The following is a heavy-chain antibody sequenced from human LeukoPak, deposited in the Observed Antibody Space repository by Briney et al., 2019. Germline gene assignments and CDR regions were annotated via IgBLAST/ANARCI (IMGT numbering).Heavy chain of an antibody. CDR2: IIPIFGTA. J-gene: IGHJ5*02. CDR1: GGTFSSYA. D-gene: IGHD1-26*01. Sequence: GSSVKVSCKASGGTFSSYAISWVRQAPGQGLEWMGGIIPIFGTANYAQKLQGRVTMTTDTSTSTAYMELRSLKSDDTAVYYCARRPREWELLSSWFDPWGQGTLVTVSS. CDR3: ARRPREWELLSSWFDP. V-gene: IGHV1-69*05.